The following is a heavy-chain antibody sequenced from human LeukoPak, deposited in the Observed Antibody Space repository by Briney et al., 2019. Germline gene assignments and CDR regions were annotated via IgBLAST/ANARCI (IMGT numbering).Heavy chain of an antibody. V-gene: IGHV3-23*01. CDR3: ATMGYDFWSGYWPDY. CDR1: GFTFSSYA. D-gene: IGHD3-3*01. J-gene: IGHJ4*02. CDR2: ISGSGGST. Sequence: PGGSLRLSCAASGFTFSSYAMIWVRQAPGKGLECVSTISGSGGSTDYADSVKGRFTISRDNCKNTLYLQMDSLGAEDTAEYYCATMGYDFWSGYWPDYWGQGTLVTVSS.